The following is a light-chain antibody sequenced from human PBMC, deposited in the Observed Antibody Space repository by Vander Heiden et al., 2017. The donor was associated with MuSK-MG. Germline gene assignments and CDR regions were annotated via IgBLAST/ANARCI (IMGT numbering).Light chain of an antibody. Sequence: QSVLTQPPSVSAAPGPKVTISCSGSSSNIGNNYVSWYQQLPGTAPKLLIYENSKRPSGIPDRFSGSKSGTSATLGITGLQTGDEADYYCATWDSSLSAHVFGTGTKVTVL. J-gene: IGLJ1*01. V-gene: IGLV1-51*02. CDR3: ATWDSSLSAHV. CDR2: ENS. CDR1: SSNIGNNY.